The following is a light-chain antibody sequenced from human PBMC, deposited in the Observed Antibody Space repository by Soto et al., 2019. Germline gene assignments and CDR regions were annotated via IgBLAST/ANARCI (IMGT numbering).Light chain of an antibody. CDR1: QSLLYSSNSKNY. CDR2: WAS. Sequence: DIVMTQSPDSLAVSLGERATINCKSSQSLLYSSNSKNYLAWYQRKSGQPPKLLIYWASTRESGVPDRFSGSGSVTDFNLTISSLQADDVEVYYCQQYLSIPRTFGQGTKVEIK. J-gene: IGKJ1*01. CDR3: QQYLSIPRT. V-gene: IGKV4-1*01.